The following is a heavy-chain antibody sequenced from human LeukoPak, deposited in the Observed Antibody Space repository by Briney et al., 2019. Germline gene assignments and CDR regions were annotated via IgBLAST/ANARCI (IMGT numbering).Heavy chain of an antibody. CDR1: GGSISSSSYY. D-gene: IGHD5-18*01. CDR3: ARQTWIQLWHGYYFDY. Sequence: SETLSLTCTVSGGSISSSSYYWGWIRQPPGKGLEWIGIIYYSGSTYYYPSLKSRVTISVDSSKNQFSLRLSSVTAADTAVYYCARQTWIQLWHGYYFDYWGQGTLVTVSS. J-gene: IGHJ4*02. V-gene: IGHV4-39*01. CDR2: IYYSGST.